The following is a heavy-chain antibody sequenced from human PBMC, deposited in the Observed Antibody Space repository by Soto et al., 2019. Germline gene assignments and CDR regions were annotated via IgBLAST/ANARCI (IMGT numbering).Heavy chain of an antibody. V-gene: IGHV4-34*01. J-gene: IGHJ5*02. CDR2: IKHSGTT. D-gene: IGHD2-15*01. CDR1: GGSFSDYH. CDR3: ATTQVSWA. Sequence: SETLSLTCAVYGGSFSDYHWSWIRQPPGKGLEWIGEIKHSGTTNYNPSLKSRVTISVDTSKNQFSLKLSSVTAADTAVYFCATTQVSWAWGRGTLVTVSS.